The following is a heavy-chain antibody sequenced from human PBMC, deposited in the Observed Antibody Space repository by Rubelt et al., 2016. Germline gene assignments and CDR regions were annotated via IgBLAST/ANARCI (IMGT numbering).Heavy chain of an antibody. Sequence: QVQLQESGPGLVKASETLSLTCTVSGGSINSYYWNWIRQPPGKGPEWIGYIYYTGTTHYNPSLKSRVTISVDTSTNQFSLKLSVGTATDTAVYYCARKGTDGEWYPFDFWGQGTLVTVSS. CDR1: GGSINSYY. V-gene: IGHV4-59*08. CDR3: ARKGTDGEWYPFDF. J-gene: IGHJ4*02. CDR2: IYYTGTT. D-gene: IGHD3-3*01.